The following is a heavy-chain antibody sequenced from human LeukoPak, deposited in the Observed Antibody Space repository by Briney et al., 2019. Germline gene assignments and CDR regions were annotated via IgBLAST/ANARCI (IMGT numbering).Heavy chain of an antibody. CDR1: GGTFSSYA. CDR3: AGAPRYCSGGSCKQDAFDI. V-gene: IGHV1-69*01. Sequence: GASVKVSCKASGGTFSSYAISWVRQAPGQGLEWMGGIIPIFGTANYAQKFQGRVTITADESTSTAYMELSSLRSEDTAVYYCAGAPRYCSGGSCKQDAFDIWGQGTMVTVSS. J-gene: IGHJ3*02. CDR2: IIPIFGTA. D-gene: IGHD2-15*01.